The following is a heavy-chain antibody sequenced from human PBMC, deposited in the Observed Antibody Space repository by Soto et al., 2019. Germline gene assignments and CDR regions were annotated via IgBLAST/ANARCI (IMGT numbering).Heavy chain of an antibody. CDR3: ARGDSGYDPLDY. V-gene: IGHV4-4*02. D-gene: IGHD5-12*01. J-gene: IGHJ4*02. Sequence: QVQLQESGPGLVKPSGTLSLTCAVSGGSITSSNWWSWVRQPPGKGLEWIGEIYHSGSTNYNPSLKRRVTISVDKSKNQFSLKLSSVTAADTAVYYCARGDSGYDPLDYWGQGTLVTVSS. CDR2: IYHSGST. CDR1: GGSITSSNW.